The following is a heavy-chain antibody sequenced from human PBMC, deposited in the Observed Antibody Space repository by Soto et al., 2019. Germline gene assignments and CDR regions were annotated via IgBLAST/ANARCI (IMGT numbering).Heavy chain of an antibody. CDR1: GGSISRGGYY. V-gene: IGHV4-31*03. CDR2: IYYSGST. Sequence: PSETPSPTCTVSGGSISRGGYYWSWIRQHPGKGLEWIGYIYYSGSTYYNPSLKSRVIISGDTSKYHFSLQLSSVTAADTAVYYCGRLPSSSQSTGYYFGIRSGMNVCGRGTTVAVSS. J-gene: IGHJ6*04. CDR3: GRLPSSSQSTGYYFGIRSGMNV. D-gene: IGHD3-22*01.